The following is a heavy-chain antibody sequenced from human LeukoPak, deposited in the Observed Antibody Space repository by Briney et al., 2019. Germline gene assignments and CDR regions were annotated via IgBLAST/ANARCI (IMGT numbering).Heavy chain of an antibody. CDR3: ARDSPGEGNCSSTSCYGLFDY. Sequence: GGSLRLSCAASGFTFSSYSMNWVRQAPGKGLEWVSSISSSSSYIYYADSVKGRFTISRDNAKNSLYLQMNSLRAEDTAVYYYARDSPGEGNCSSTSCYGLFDYWGQGTLVTVSS. D-gene: IGHD2-2*01. V-gene: IGHV3-21*01. CDR2: ISSSSSYI. CDR1: GFTFSSYS. J-gene: IGHJ4*02.